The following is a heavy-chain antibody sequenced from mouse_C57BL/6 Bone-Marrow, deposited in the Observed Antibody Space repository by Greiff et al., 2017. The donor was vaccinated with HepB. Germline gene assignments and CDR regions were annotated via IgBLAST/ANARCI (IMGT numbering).Heavy chain of an antibody. V-gene: IGHV3-6*01. CDR3: ARDLGPYYAMDY. D-gene: IGHD4-1*01. J-gene: IGHJ4*01. CDR2: ISYDGSN. Sequence: EVKLQESGPGLVKPSQSLSLTCSVTGYSITSGYYWNWIRQFPGNKLEWMGYISYDGSNNYNPSLKNRISITRDTSKNQFFLKLNSVTTEDTATYYCARDLGPYYAMDYWGQGTSVTVSS. CDR1: GYSITSGYY.